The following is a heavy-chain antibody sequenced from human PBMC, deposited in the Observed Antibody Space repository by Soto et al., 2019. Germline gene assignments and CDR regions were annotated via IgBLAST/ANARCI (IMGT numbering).Heavy chain of an antibody. J-gene: IGHJ1*01. CDR3: AAARTSEAGPEYFQH. V-gene: IGHV1-58*01. CDR1: GFTFTSSA. D-gene: IGHD6-19*01. Sequence: QMQLVQSGPEVKKPGTSVKVSCKASGFTFTSSAVQWVRQARGQRLEWIGWIVVGSGNTNYAQKFQERVTITRDMSTSTAYMELSSLRSEDTAVYYCAAARTSEAGPEYFQHWGQGTLVTVSS. CDR2: IVVGSGNT.